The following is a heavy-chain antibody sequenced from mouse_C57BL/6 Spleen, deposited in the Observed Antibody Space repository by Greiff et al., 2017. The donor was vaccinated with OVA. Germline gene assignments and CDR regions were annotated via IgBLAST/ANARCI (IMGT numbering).Heavy chain of an antibody. Sequence: QVQLQQSGAELVRPGASVTLSCKASGYTFTDYEMHWVKQTPVHGLEWIGAIDPETGGTAYNQKFKGKAILTADKYSSTAYMELRSLTSEDSAVYYCTRPITSYAMDYWGQGTSVTVAS. V-gene: IGHV1-15*01. CDR3: TRPITSYAMDY. CDR2: IDPETGGT. D-gene: IGHD1-1*01. J-gene: IGHJ4*01. CDR1: GYTFTDYE.